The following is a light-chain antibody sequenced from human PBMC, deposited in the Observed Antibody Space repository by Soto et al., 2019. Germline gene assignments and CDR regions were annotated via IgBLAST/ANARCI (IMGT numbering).Light chain of an antibody. Sequence: SSELTQPLSVSVALGQTARITCGGNNIGSKNVHWYQQKPGQAPVLVIYRDINRPSGIPERFSGSNSGNTATLTISRAQAGDETDYYCQVWDSSTYVVFGGGTKLTVL. CDR3: QVWDSSTYVV. J-gene: IGLJ2*01. CDR1: NIGSKN. V-gene: IGLV3-9*01. CDR2: RDI.